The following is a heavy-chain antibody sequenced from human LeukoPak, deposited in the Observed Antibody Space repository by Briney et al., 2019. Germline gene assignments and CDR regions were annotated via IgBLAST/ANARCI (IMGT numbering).Heavy chain of an antibody. CDR1: GGSISSYY. D-gene: IGHD3-9*01. V-gene: IGHV4-59*01. CDR3: ARRYYDILTGPYRGNAFDI. CDR2: IYYSGST. Sequence: PSETLSLTCTVSGGSISSYYWSWIRQPPGKGLEWIGYIYYSGSTNYNPSLKSRVTISVDTSKNQFSLKLSSVTAADTAVYYCARRYYDILTGPYRGNAFDIWGQGTMVTVSS. J-gene: IGHJ3*02.